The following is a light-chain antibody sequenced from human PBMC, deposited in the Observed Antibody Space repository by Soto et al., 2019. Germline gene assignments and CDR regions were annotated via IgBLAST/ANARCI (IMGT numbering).Light chain of an antibody. Sequence: QSVLTQPPSASGTPGQRVTISCFGSSSNIGSNYVYWYQQLPGTVPQLLIYRNNERPSGVPDRFSGSKSGTSASLAISGLRSEDEADYYCAAWDDSLSGVVFGGGTKLTVL. CDR2: RNN. CDR1: SSNIGSNY. V-gene: IGLV1-47*01. J-gene: IGLJ2*01. CDR3: AAWDDSLSGVV.